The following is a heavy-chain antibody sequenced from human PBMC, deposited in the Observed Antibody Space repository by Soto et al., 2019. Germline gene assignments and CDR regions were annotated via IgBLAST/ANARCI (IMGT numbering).Heavy chain of an antibody. Sequence: QITLKESGPTLVKPTQTLTLTCTFSGFSLSTAGKSVAWIRQPPGEALEWLSVIYWDDDKRYSPSLKSRLTIAKDTSKNQVVLKMTNMDPLDTGTYYCAHSRGDGDYFPYWGQGTLVSVSS. CDR1: GFSLSTAGKS. J-gene: IGHJ4*02. D-gene: IGHD3-16*01. CDR3: AHSRGDGDYFPY. V-gene: IGHV2-5*02. CDR2: IYWDDDK.